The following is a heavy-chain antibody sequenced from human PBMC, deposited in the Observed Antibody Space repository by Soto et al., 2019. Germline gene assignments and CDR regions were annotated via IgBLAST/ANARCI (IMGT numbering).Heavy chain of an antibody. V-gene: IGHV2-5*01. J-gene: IGHJ5*02. CDR2: IYWNDDK. CDR3: AKTGSTGWYGWFDP. CDR1: GFSLRTSGVG. Sequence: SCPTLVNPTQTLTLTCIFSGFSLRTSGVGVGWIRQPPGKALEWLGFIYWNDDKRYSPSLKSRLTITKDTSKNQVVLTMTNMDPVDTATYYCAKTGSTGWYGWFDPWGQGTLVTVSS. D-gene: IGHD6-19*01.